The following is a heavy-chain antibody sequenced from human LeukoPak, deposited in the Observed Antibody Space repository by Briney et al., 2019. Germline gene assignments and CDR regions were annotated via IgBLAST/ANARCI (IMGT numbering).Heavy chain of an antibody. Sequence: GGSLRLSCAASGFTFSDYYMSWIRQAPGEGVGWVSYISSSSSSTNYAASVKGRFTISRDNAKNSLFLQMNSLRAEDTAVYYCAARDRALDYWGQGTLVTVSS. J-gene: IGHJ4*02. V-gene: IGHV3-11*06. CDR3: AARDRALDY. CDR1: GFTFSDYY. CDR2: ISSSSSST. D-gene: IGHD2-15*01.